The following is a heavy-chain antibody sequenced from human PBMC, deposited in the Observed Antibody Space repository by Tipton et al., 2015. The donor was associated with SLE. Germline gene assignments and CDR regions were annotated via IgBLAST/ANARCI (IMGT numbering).Heavy chain of an antibody. V-gene: IGHV3-48*03. D-gene: IGHD2-21*01. CDR3: ARATVAIRYYYYMDV. J-gene: IGHJ6*03. CDR1: GFTFSSYE. Sequence: SLRLSCAASGFTFSSYEMNWVRQAPGKGLEWVSYISSSGSTIYYADSVKGRFTISRDNAKNSLYLQMNSLRAEDTAVYYCARATVAIRYYYYMDVWGKGTTVTVSS. CDR2: ISSSGSTI.